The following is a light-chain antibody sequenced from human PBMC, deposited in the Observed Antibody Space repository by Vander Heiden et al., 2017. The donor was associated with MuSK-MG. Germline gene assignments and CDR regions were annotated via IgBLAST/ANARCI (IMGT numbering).Light chain of an antibody. CDR3: SSYAGSNNVV. CDR1: SRDAGGYKY. CDR2: EAT. Sequence: QSALTQPPSASGSPGQSVTISCTGTSRDAGGYKYVSWYQQHPGKAPRRMIYEATKRPSGVPDRCSGSKSGNTASLTVSGLQAEDEGDYFCSSYAGSNNVVFGGGTKLTVL. J-gene: IGLJ2*01. V-gene: IGLV2-8*01.